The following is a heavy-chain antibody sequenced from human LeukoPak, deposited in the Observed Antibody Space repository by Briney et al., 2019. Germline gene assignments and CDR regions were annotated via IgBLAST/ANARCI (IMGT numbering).Heavy chain of an antibody. D-gene: IGHD1-26*01. CDR3: AKGGSYFDY. V-gene: IGHV3-30*18. CDR2: ISYDGSNK. CDR1: GFTFSSYG. Sequence: GRSLRLSCAASGFTFSSYGMHWVRQAPGKGLEWVAVISYDGSNKYYADSVKGRFTISRDNSKNTLYLQMNSLRAEATAVYYCAKGGSYFDYWGQGTLVTVSS. J-gene: IGHJ4*02.